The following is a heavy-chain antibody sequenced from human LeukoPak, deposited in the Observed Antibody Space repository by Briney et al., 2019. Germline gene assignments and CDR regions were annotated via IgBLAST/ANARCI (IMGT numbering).Heavy chain of an antibody. CDR1: GFTFSSHS. Sequence: PGGSLRLSCAASGFTFSSHSMSWVRQAPGKGLEWVANVEEDGSEENYVDSVKGRFTISRDNAVKSLYLQMNGLRAEDTAVYFCARLLHYERSVYRPVDCWGQGTLVAVSS. D-gene: IGHD5/OR15-5a*01. CDR2: VEEDGSEE. J-gene: IGHJ4*02. V-gene: IGHV3-7*01. CDR3: ARLLHYERSVYRPVDC.